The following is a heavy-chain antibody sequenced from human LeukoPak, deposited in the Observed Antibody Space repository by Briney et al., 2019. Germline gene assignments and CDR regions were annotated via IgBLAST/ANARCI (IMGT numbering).Heavy chain of an antibody. CDR2: ISDDGSRQ. CDR3: VKDRTGTYTLDY. J-gene: IGHJ4*02. V-gene: IGHV3-30-3*01. Sequence: GGSLRLSCAATGFTFGNYAIHWGRQAPGKGLEWVAFISDDGSRQHYADSVKGRFTISRDNSKNTLNLQMNSLGAEDTAVYYCVKDRTGTYTLDYWGQGTLVTVSS. D-gene: IGHD3-10*01. CDR1: GFTFGNYA.